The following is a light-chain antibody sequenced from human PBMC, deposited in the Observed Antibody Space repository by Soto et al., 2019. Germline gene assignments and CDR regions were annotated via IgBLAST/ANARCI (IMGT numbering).Light chain of an antibody. CDR3: ASFTSSSTYV. V-gene: IGLV2-14*01. Sequence: QSVLTQPASVSGSPGQSITISCTGTTSDIGAYDYVSWYQQLPGKAPKLIISEVNDRPSGVSNRFSGSKSATTASLTISGLQAEDEGDYYCASFTSSSTYVFGTGTQLTVL. CDR1: TSDIGAYDY. J-gene: IGLJ1*01. CDR2: EVN.